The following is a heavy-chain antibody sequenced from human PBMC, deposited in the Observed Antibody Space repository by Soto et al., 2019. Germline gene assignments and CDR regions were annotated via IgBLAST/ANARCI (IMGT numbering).Heavy chain of an antibody. CDR2: IWYDGSNK. CDR3: ARVSTYGGNDPGAFDI. CDR1: GFTFSSYG. V-gene: IGHV3-33*01. J-gene: IGHJ3*02. D-gene: IGHD4-17*01. Sequence: QVQLVESGGGVVQPGRSLRLSCAASGFTFSSYGMHWVRQAPGKGLEWVAVIWYDGSNKYYADSVKGRFTISRDNSKNTLYLQMNSLRAEDTAVYYCARVSTYGGNDPGAFDIWGQGTMVTVSS.